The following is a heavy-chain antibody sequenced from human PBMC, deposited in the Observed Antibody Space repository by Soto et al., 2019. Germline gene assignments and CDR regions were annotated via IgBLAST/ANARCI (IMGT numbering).Heavy chain of an antibody. CDR3: ALGGYNYGRPFDF. CDR2: IYYSGN. V-gene: IGHV4-59*01. CDR1: GGSISNFH. Sequence: AETLCVTCIVSGGSISNFHLSWIRQPPGKGLEWIGYIYYSGNYYNPSLTSRVSMSLDKSKNQFSLHLKSVTAADTALYFCALGGYNYGRPFDFWGQGTRVTVSS. J-gene: IGHJ4*02. D-gene: IGHD5-18*01.